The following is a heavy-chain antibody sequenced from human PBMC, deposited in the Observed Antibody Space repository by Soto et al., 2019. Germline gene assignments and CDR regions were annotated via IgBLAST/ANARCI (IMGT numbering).Heavy chain of an antibody. J-gene: IGHJ4*02. CDR1: GFTFSSYA. CDR2: ISSNGGST. Sequence: PGGSLRLSCSASGFTFSSYAMHWVRQAPGKGLEYVSAISSNGGSTYYADSVKGRFTISRDNSKNTLYLQMSSLRAEDTAVYYCVKGAEQWLVPAYYFDYWGQGTLVTVSS. CDR3: VKGAEQWLVPAYYFDY. V-gene: IGHV3-64D*08. D-gene: IGHD6-19*01.